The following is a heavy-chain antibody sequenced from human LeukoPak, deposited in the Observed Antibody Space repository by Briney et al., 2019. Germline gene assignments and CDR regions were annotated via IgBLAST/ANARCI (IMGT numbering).Heavy chain of an antibody. J-gene: IGHJ4*02. CDR1: GFTFSRNW. Sequence: GGSLRLSCAASGFTFSRNWMSWVRQAPGKGLEWVANIKQDGSEKYYVDSVKGRFTISRDNAKNSLYLQMNSLRVEDTAVYYCARDGFSGSYYYCWGQGTLVTVSS. V-gene: IGHV3-7*04. D-gene: IGHD1-26*01. CDR3: ARDGFSGSYYYC. CDR2: IKQDGSEK.